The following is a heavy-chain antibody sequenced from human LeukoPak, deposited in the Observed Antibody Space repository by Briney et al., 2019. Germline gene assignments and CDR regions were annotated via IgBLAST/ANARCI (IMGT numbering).Heavy chain of an antibody. D-gene: IGHD1-1*01. V-gene: IGHV3-53*01. Sequence: PGGSLRLSCAASGFTVSSNYMSWVRQAPGKGLEWVSVIYSGGSTYYADSVKGRFTISGDNSKNTLYLQMNSLRAEDTAVYYCARGSLYNWSPFDYWGQGTLVTVSS. CDR1: GFTVSSNY. CDR2: IYSGGST. J-gene: IGHJ4*02. CDR3: ARGSLYNWSPFDY.